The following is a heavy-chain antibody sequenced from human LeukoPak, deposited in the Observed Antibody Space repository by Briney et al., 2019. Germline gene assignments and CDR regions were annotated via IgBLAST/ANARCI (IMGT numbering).Heavy chain of an antibody. CDR3: ARGEVSGGAFDI. V-gene: IGHV3-13*01. CDR2: IGTAGDT. D-gene: IGHD1-26*01. J-gene: IGHJ3*02. CDR1: GFTFSSYH. Sequence: PGGCLSLSCAASGFTFSSYHMHWVRLATGKGLEWVSAIGTAGDTYYPGSVKGRFTISRENAKNSLYLQMNSLRAGDTAVYYCARGEVSGGAFDIWGQGTMVTVSS.